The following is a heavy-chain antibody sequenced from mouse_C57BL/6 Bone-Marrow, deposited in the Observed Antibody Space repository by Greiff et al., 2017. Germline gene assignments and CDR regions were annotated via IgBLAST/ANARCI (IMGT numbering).Heavy chain of an antibody. V-gene: IGHV1-82*01. CDR3: ARDPGPDFDY. CDR2: IYPGDGDT. D-gene: IGHD3-3*01. J-gene: IGHJ2*01. Sequence: QVQLQQSGPELVKPGASVKISCKASGYAFSSSWMNWVKQRPGKGLEWIGRIYPGDGDTNYNGKFKGKATLTADKYSSTAYMQLSSLTSEDSAVYFCARDPGPDFDYWGQGTTLTVSS. CDR1: GYAFSSSW.